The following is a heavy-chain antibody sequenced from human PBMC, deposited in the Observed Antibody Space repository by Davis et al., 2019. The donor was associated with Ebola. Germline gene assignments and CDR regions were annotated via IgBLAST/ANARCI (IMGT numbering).Heavy chain of an antibody. CDR1: GYTFTTHG. V-gene: IGHV1-8*02. D-gene: IGHD2-21*01. J-gene: IGHJ4*02. CDR3: ARGGVAYSDLDY. CDR2: MNPNSGNT. Sequence: ASVKVSCKASGYTFTTHGINWVRQATGQGLEWMGWMNPNSGNTGYAQKFQGRVTMTRENSMSTAYMELSSLRSEDTAVYFCARGGVAYSDLDYWGQGTLVAVSS.